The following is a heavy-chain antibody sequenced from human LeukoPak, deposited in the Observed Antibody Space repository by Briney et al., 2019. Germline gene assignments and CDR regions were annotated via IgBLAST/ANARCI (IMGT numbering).Heavy chain of an antibody. V-gene: IGHV3-48*03. CDR2: ISRSGNTI. CDR1: RFTFSTYE. CDR3: ARADFSSSVDY. Sequence: GGSLRLSCAASRFTFSTYEMNWVRQAPGRGLEWVSYISRSGNTIYYADSVKGRFTISRDSAKNSLYLQMSSLSAEDTAVYYCARADFSSSVDYWGQGTLVTVSS. J-gene: IGHJ4*02. D-gene: IGHD6-6*01.